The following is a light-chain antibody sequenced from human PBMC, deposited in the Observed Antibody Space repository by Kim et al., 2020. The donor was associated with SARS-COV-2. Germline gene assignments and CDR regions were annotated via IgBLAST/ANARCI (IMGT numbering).Light chain of an antibody. V-gene: IGLV3-1*01. CDR1: KLGDKY. CDR3: QAWDSSTVV. CDR2: QDN. Sequence: VSPGQTASITCSGDKLGDKYTCWYQQKPGQSPVLVIYQDNKRPSGIPERFSGSNSGNTATLTISGTQAMDEADYFCQAWDSSTVVFGGGTKVTVL. J-gene: IGLJ2*01.